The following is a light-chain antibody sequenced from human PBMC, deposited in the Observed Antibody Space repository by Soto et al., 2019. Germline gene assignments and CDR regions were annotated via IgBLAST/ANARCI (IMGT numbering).Light chain of an antibody. J-gene: IGKJ1*01. CDR3: QQYGDSPPT. CDR2: SAS. CDR1: QSVSSNY. V-gene: IGKV3-20*01. Sequence: VLTQSPGTLSLSPGERATLSCRASQSVSSNYLAWYQQKPGQAPRLLIFSASTRATGIPDRFSGSGSETDFTLIISRLEPEDFAVYHCQQYGDSPPTFGQGTKVEIK.